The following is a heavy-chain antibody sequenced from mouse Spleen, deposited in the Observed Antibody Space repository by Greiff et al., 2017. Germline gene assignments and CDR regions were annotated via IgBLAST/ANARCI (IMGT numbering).Heavy chain of an antibody. D-gene: IGHD1-1*01. CDR1: GFNIKDYY. V-gene: IGHV14-2*01. J-gene: IGHJ3*01. CDR2: IDPEDGET. CDR3: ATLYYYGTSFAY. Sequence: EVQLQQSGAELVKPGASVKLSCTASGFNIKDYYMHWVKQRTEQGLAWIGRIDPEDGETKYAPKFQGKATITADTSSNTAYLQLSSLTSEDTAVYYCATLYYYGTSFAYWGQGTLVTVSA.